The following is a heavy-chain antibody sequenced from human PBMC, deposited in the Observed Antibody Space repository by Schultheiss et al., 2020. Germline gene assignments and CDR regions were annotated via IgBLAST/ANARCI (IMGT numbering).Heavy chain of an antibody. CDR2: ISGTDGTT. CDR3: AKSVLKGLRGGDGSEFDY. CDR1: GFIFSNYA. Sequence: GGSLRLSCAASGFIFSNYAMHWVRQAPGKGLEWVSGISGTDGTTKYADSVKGRFTVSRDNSKNTVSLQMNSLRAEDTAMYYCAKSVLKGLRGGDGSEFDYWGQGTSVTVSS. J-gene: IGHJ4*02. V-gene: IGHV3-23*01. D-gene: IGHD3-10*01.